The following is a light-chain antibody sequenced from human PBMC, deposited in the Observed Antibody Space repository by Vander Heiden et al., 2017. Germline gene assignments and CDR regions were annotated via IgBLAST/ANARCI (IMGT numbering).Light chain of an antibody. V-gene: IGLV1-47*01. J-gene: IGLJ2*01. CDR3: AAWDDSLSVV. Sequence: QSVLTQPPSASGTPGQRVTISCSGSSPNVGSNSVYWYQHHPGAAPKLLIYKDFQRPSGVPDRFSASKSGTSASLAISGLRSEDEAHYYCAAWDDSLSVVFGGGTKLTVL. CDR2: KDF. CDR1: SPNVGSNS.